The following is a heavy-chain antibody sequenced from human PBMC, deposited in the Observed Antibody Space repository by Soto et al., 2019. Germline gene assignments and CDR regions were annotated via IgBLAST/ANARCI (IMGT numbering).Heavy chain of an antibody. CDR2: INPKNGDT. Sequence: ASVKVSCKTSGYIFTDYYIHWVRQAPGQGLEWMGYINPKNGDTTYEQKFQGWVTMTRDTSVNTAYIDLRSLRFNDTAVYYCARGGTPIDYWGQGTLVTVSS. D-gene: IGHD3-16*01. CDR3: ARGGTPIDY. CDR1: GYIFTDYY. J-gene: IGHJ4*02. V-gene: IGHV1-2*04.